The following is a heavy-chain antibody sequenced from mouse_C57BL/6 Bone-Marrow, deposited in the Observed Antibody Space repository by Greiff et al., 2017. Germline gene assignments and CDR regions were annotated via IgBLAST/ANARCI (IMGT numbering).Heavy chain of an antibody. Sequence: DVKLQESGGGLVQPGESLKLSCESNEYEFPSHDMSWVRKTPEKRLELVAAINSDGGSTYYPDTMERRFIISRDNTKKTLYLQMSSLRSEDTALYYCARHETIVTTKDYWGQGTTLTVSS. D-gene: IGHD2-5*01. V-gene: IGHV5-2*01. CDR1: EYEFPSHD. CDR2: INSDGGST. J-gene: IGHJ2*01. CDR3: ARHETIVTTKDY.